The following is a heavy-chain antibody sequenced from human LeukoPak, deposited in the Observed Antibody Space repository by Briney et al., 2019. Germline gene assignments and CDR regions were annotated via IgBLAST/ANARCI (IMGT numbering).Heavy chain of an antibody. CDR1: GYSFTTYG. J-gene: IGHJ4*02. D-gene: IGHD1-7*01. Sequence: ASVKVSCKTSGYSFTTYGVSWVRQAPGQGREGLRWFSGFSDKSDYEQKFQGRLTMTTDTSASTAYMELRSLTSDDTAIYYCLRDVADWNYMKEFDYWGQGTLVTVSS. CDR3: LRDVADWNYMKEFDY. CDR2: FSGFSDKS. V-gene: IGHV1-18*01.